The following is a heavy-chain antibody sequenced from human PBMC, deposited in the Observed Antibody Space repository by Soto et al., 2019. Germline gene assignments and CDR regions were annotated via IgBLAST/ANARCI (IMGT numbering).Heavy chain of an antibody. Sequence: ASVKVSCKASGYTFSGYNMHWVRQAPGQGLEWMGWINPNSGGTNLARKFHGRVTMTRDTSIGTAYMELTNLTSDDTAVYFCARDLLWSAQKPIDFWGQGTLVTVSS. CDR2: INPNSGGT. CDR1: GYTFSGYN. J-gene: IGHJ4*02. V-gene: IGHV1-2*02. D-gene: IGHD2-21*01. CDR3: ARDLLWSAQKPIDF.